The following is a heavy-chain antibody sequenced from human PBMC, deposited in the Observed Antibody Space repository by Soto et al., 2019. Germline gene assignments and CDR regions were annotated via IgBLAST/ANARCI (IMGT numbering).Heavy chain of an antibody. CDR1: GGTLSRFINYP. J-gene: IGHJ4*02. CDR2: IVPNVGTV. V-gene: IGHV1-69*06. Sequence: QMQLVQSGAEVKKPGSSVKVSCKASGGTLSRFINYPINWVRQAPGQGLAWMGGIVPNVGTVNYAQKFQGRVTITADKSTGTAYMEVSSLRSEDTALYYCARRDTSGFLRYFDNWGQGTLVTVSS. CDR3: ARRDTSGFLRYFDN. D-gene: IGHD3-3*01.